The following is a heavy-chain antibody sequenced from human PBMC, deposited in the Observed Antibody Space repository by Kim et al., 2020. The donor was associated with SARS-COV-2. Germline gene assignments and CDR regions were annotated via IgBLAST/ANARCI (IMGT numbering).Heavy chain of an antibody. CDR3: ARGVIDNWFDP. J-gene: IGHJ5*02. V-gene: IGHV3-33*01. Sequence: GGSLRLSCAASGFTFSSYGMHWVRQAPGKGLEWVAVIWYDGSNKYYADSVKGRFTISRDNSKNTLYLQMNSLRAEDTAVYYCARGVIDNWFDPWGQGTLVTVSS. D-gene: IGHD6-13*01. CDR2: IWYDGSNK. CDR1: GFTFSSYG.